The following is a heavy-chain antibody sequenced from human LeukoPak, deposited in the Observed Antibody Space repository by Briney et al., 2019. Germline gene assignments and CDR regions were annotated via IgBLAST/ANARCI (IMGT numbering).Heavy chain of an antibody. CDR2: INHSGST. CDR3: AIVYYDYVWGSYRPYYFDY. V-gene: IGHV4-34*01. J-gene: IGHJ4*02. Sequence: SETLSLTCAVYGGSFSGYYWSWIRQPPGKGLEWIGEINHSGSTNYNPSLKSRVTISVDTSKNQFSLKLSSVTAADTAVYYCAIVYYDYVWGSYRPYYFDYWGQGTLVTVSS. D-gene: IGHD3-16*02. CDR1: GGSFSGYY.